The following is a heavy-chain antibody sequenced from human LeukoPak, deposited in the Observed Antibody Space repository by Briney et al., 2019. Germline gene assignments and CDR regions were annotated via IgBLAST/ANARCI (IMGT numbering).Heavy chain of an antibody. V-gene: IGHV3-30-3*01. CDR3: AKDLRRGRWFGELFDAFDI. CDR1: GFTFSSYA. CDR2: ISYDGSNK. J-gene: IGHJ3*02. Sequence: GRSLRLSCAASGFTFSSYAMHWVRQAPGKGLEWVAVISYDGSNKYYADSVKGRFTISRDNSKNTLYLQMNSLRAEDTAVYYCAKDLRRGRWFGELFDAFDIWGQGTMVTVSS. D-gene: IGHD3-10*01.